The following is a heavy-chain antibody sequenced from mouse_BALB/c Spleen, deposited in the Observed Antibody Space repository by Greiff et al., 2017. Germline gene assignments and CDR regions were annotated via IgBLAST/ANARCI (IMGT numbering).Heavy chain of an antibody. CDR2: ILPGSGST. D-gene: IGHD1-2*01. V-gene: IGHV1-9*01. CDR1: GYTFSSYW. Sequence: QVQLQQSGAELMKPGASVKISCKATGYTFSSYWIEWVKQRPGHGLEWIGEILPGSGSTNYNEKFKGKATFTADTSSNTAYMQLSSLTSEDSAVYYCARKGLRLRLWYFDVWGAGTTVTVSS. CDR3: ARKGLRLRLWYFDV. J-gene: IGHJ1*01.